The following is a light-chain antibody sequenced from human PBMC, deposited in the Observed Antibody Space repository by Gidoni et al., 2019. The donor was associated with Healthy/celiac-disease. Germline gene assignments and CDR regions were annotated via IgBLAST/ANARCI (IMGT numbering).Light chain of an antibody. CDR2: GAS. CDR3: QQYNNWTPWT. V-gene: IGKV3-15*01. CDR1: QSVSSN. Sequence: EIVITQSPATLSVSPGERATLSCRASQSVSSNLAWYQQKPGQAPRLLIYGASTRANGIPARFSGSGSGTEFTITISSLQSEDFAVYYCQQYNNWTPWTFGQGTKVEIK. J-gene: IGKJ1*01.